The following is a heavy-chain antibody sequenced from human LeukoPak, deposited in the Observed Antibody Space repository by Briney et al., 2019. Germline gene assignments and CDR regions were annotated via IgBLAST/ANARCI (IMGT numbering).Heavy chain of an antibody. CDR2: ISGSGGST. CDR3: AKVGGYSYGYNWFDP. CDR1: GFTFSSYA. Sequence: GGSLRLSCAASGFTFSSYAMSWVRQAPGKGLEWVSAISGSGGSTYYADSVKGRFAISRDNSKNTLYLQMNSLRAEDTAVYYCAKVGGYSYGYNWFDPWGQGTLVTVSS. J-gene: IGHJ5*02. D-gene: IGHD5-18*01. V-gene: IGHV3-23*01.